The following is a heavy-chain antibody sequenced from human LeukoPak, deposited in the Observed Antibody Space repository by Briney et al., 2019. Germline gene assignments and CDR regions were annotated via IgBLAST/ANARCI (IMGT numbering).Heavy chain of an antibody. D-gene: IGHD3-22*01. V-gene: IGHV3-23*01. CDR2: ISGSGSYT. J-gene: IGHJ4*02. CDR1: GFTVSSNY. Sequence: GGSLRLSCAASGFTVSSNYMSWVRQAPGKGLEWASAISGSGSYTDYADSVKGRFTISKDNSKNTLYMRMSSLRAEDTAVYYCAKRRYDSSGHFDSWGQGTLVTVSS. CDR3: AKRRYDSSGHFDS.